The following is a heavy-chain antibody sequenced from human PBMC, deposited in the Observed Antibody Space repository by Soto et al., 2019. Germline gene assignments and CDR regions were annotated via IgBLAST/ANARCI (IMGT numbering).Heavy chain of an antibody. J-gene: IGHJ1*01. CDR1: GFMLSAYT. D-gene: IGHD3-16*01. CDR3: ATPYYFNH. V-gene: IGHV3-21*06. CDR2: ISDDSSYI. Sequence: GPLRLSCAASGFMLSAYTMNWVRQAPGKGLEWLSSISDDSSYIDYADSLRGRFTVSRDKARNSLYLQIDSLGVEDTAVYYCATPYYFNHWGPGTLVTVSS.